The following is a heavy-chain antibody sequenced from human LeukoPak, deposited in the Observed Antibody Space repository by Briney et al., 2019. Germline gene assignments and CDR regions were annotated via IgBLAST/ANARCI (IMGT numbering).Heavy chain of an antibody. CDR2: ISGSGGST. Sequence: GGSLRLSCAASGFTFSSYAISWVRQTPGKGLEWVSAISGSGGSTYYTDSVKGRFTISRDNSKNTLYLQMNSLTAEDTAVYYCAKALYSSSFDFDYWGQGTLVTVSS. J-gene: IGHJ4*02. V-gene: IGHV3-23*01. CDR1: GFTFSSYA. D-gene: IGHD6-6*01. CDR3: AKALYSSSFDFDY.